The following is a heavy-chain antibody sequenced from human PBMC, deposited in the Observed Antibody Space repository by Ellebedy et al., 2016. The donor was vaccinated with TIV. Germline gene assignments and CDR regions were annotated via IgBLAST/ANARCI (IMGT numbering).Heavy chain of an antibody. CDR3: AKLGGVLSWYADY. V-gene: IGHV3-23*01. CDR2: ISTDGVYT. D-gene: IGHD6-13*01. J-gene: IGHJ4*02. CDR1: GFTFNSYA. Sequence: GESLKISCAASGFTFNSYAMNWVRQAPGKGLEWVSTISTDGVYTYYADSVKGRFTISRDNSKNTLYLQMNSLRAEDTAIYYCAKLGGVLSWYADYWGLGTLVTVSS.